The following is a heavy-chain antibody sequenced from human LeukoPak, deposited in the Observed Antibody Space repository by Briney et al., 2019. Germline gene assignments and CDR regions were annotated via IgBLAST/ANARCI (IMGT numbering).Heavy chain of an antibody. Sequence: GASVKVSCKASGYSFTSYDINWVRQATGQGLEWMGWMNPNSGNTGYAQKFQGRVTMTRNTSISTAYMELSSLRSEDTAVYYCARVGQAAAGGTDFDYWGQGTLVTASS. D-gene: IGHD6-13*01. J-gene: IGHJ4*02. V-gene: IGHV1-8*01. CDR1: GYSFTSYD. CDR3: ARVGQAAAGGTDFDY. CDR2: MNPNSGNT.